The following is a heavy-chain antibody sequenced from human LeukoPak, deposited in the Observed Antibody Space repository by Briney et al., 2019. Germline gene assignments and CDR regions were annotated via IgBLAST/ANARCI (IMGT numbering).Heavy chain of an antibody. CDR2: IYPRDSDT. D-gene: IGHD3-10*01. J-gene: IGHJ4*02. Sequence: GESLKISCKASGYTFTHQWIGWVRQKSGSGLEWMGIIYPRDSDTRYSPSFQGHVTISADTSINTAYLEWSRLEVSDTGIYYCARHSDVIGAIWGQGTLVTVSS. CDR3: ARHSDVIGAI. CDR1: GYTFTHQW. V-gene: IGHV5-51*01.